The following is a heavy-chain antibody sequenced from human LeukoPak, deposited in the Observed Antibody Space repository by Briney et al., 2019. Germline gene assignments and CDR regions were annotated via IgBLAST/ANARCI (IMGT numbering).Heavy chain of an antibody. V-gene: IGHV6-1*01. CDR2: TYYSSKWHT. CDR1: GDSVSSNSAV. Sequence: SQTLSLTCAISGDSVSSNSAVWIWIRQSPSRGLEWLGRTYYSSKWHTDYAVSVKSRITINPDTSKNQFSLQLNSVTPEDTAVYYCARGSTTGDFDFWGQGTLVTVSS. J-gene: IGHJ4*02. CDR3: ARGSTTGDFDF. D-gene: IGHD1-1*01.